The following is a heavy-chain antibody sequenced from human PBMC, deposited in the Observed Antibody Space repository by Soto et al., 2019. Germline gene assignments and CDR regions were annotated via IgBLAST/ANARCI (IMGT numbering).Heavy chain of an antibody. J-gene: IGHJ6*02. D-gene: IGHD3-3*01. V-gene: IGHV3-48*03. Sequence: LRLSCVASGFTFSSYEMNWVRQAPGKGLEWVSFISDSGGTIYYSDSVKGRFTVSRDNAQNSVYLQMNNLRAEDTAVYYCARDLLHYDFWSGYSAYFYYGMDVWGPGTTVTAP. CDR1: GFTFSSYE. CDR3: ARDLLHYDFWSGYSAYFYYGMDV. CDR2: ISDSGGTI.